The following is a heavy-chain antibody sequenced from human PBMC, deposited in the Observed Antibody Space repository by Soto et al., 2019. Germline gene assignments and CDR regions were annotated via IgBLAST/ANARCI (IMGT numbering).Heavy chain of an antibody. CDR2: MYYSGSS. D-gene: IGHD2-21*02. CDR1: GGSTSDKSYF. Sequence: PSETLSLTCSVSGGSTSDKSYFWGWVRQSPGKGLAWIGSMYYSGSSYYNPSLKSRVAISVDTSRNQFSLKLRSVTAADTAVYFCARQRLLRLKPDFDIWGQGTLVTVSS. J-gene: IGHJ4*02. CDR3: ARQRLLRLKPDFDI. V-gene: IGHV4-39*01.